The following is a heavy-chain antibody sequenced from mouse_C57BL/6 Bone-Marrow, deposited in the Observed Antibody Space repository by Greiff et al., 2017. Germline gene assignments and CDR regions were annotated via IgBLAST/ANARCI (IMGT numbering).Heavy chain of an antibody. V-gene: IGHV14-4*01. CDR1: GFNIKDDY. Sequence: VQLQQSGAELVRPGASVKLSCTASGFNIKDDYMHWVKQRPEQGLEWIGWLAPENGDTEYASKFQGKATITAEPSSNTAYLQLSSLTSEDTAVYYCTTLTYYFDYWGQGTLVTVSA. CDR3: TTLTYYFDY. J-gene: IGHJ3*01. D-gene: IGHD2-10*01. CDR2: LAPENGDT.